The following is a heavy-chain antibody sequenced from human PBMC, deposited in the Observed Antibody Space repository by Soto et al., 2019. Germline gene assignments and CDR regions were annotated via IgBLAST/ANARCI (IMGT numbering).Heavy chain of an antibody. D-gene: IGHD5-18*01. J-gene: IGHJ4*02. CDR1: GGSISSYY. Sequence: SETLSLTCTVSGGSISSYYWSWIRQPPGKGLEWIGYIYYSGSTNYNPSLKSRVTISVDTSKNQFSLKLSSVTAADTAVYYCAGLRGYSYGFDYWGQGTLITVSS. V-gene: IGHV4-59*01. CDR2: IYYSGST. CDR3: AGLRGYSYGFDY.